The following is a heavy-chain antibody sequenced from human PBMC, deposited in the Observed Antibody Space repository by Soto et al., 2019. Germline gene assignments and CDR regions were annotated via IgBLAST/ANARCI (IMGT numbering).Heavy chain of an antibody. CDR2: IWYDGSNK. D-gene: IGHD2-8*01. CDR1: GFTFSSYG. Sequence: QVQLVESGGGVVQPGRSLRLSCAASGFTFSSYGMHWVRQAPGKGLEWVAVIWYDGSNKYYADSVKGRFTISRDNSKNTLYLQMSGLRAEDTGVYYCARGAYGGQYFGYWGQGTLVTVSS. CDR3: ARGAYGGQYFGY. J-gene: IGHJ4*02. V-gene: IGHV3-33*01.